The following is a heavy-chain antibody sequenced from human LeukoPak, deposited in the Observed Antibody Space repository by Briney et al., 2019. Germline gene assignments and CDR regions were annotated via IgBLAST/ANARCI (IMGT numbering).Heavy chain of an antibody. CDR2: IGTPGDT. V-gene: IGHV3-13*01. CDR3: VREGRSSSWNDWYFDH. CDR1: GFTFSSAE. D-gene: IGHD6-13*01. J-gene: IGHJ2*01. Sequence: GGSLRLSCVTSGFTFSSAEMHWVRQVTGKGLEWVSAIGTPGDTYYADSVEGRFTISRENGKNSLYLQMNSLRVGDTAVYYCVREGRSSSWNDWYFDHWGRGTLVTVSS.